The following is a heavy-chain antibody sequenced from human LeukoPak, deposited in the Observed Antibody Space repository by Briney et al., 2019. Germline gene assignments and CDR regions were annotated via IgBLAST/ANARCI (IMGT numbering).Heavy chain of an antibody. D-gene: IGHD5-24*01. CDR3: ARDRPERDGYNYAFDI. CDR2: IYYSEST. V-gene: IGHV4-59*01. CDR1: GGSISSYY. Sequence: SETLSLTCTVSGGSISSYYWSWIRQPPGKGLEWLGYIYYSESTNYNPSLKSRVTISVDTSKNQFSLKLSSVTAADTAVYYCARDRPERDGYNYAFDIWGQGTMVTVSS. J-gene: IGHJ3*02.